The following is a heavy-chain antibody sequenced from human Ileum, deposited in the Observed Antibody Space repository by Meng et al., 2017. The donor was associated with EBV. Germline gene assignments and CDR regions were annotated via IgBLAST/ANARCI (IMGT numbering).Heavy chain of an antibody. CDR3: ASSDYYRSDY. Sequence: QVRLTAAGPGRGKPSETLSLTCAVSGGSISRSDWWSWVRQPPGKGLEWIGETSHSGSTNYSPSLKSRVTISLDKSKNQLSLKLNSVTAADTAVYYCASSDYYRSDYWGQGTLVTVSS. CDR2: TSHSGST. D-gene: IGHD3-22*01. CDR1: GGSISRSDW. V-gene: IGHV4-4*02. J-gene: IGHJ4*02.